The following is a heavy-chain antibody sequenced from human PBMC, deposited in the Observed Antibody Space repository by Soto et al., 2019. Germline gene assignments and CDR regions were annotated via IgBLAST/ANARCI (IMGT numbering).Heavy chain of an antibody. Sequence: SETLSLTCAVSGGSISSGGYSWSWIRQPPGKGLEWIGYIYHSGSTYYNPSLKSRVTISVDRSKNQFSLNLSSVTAADTAVYYCANSGEDYGGNGAFDIWGQGTMVTVSS. J-gene: IGHJ3*02. CDR3: ANSGEDYGGNGAFDI. V-gene: IGHV4-30-2*01. CDR1: GGSISSGGYS. D-gene: IGHD4-17*01. CDR2: IYHSGST.